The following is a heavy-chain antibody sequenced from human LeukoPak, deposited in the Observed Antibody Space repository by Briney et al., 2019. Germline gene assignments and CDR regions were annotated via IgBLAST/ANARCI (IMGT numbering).Heavy chain of an antibody. J-gene: IGHJ6*03. D-gene: IGHD1-1*01. CDR3: ARGAPYNWNDGEYYYYYYMDV. V-gene: IGHV3-21*01. CDR1: GFTFSSYS. CDR2: ISSSSSYI. Sequence: GGSLRLSCAASGFTFSSYSMNWVRQAPGKGLERVSSISSSSSYIYYADSVKGRFTISRDNAKNSLYLQMNSLRAEDTAVYYCARGAPYNWNDGEYYYYYYMDVWGKGTTVTVSS.